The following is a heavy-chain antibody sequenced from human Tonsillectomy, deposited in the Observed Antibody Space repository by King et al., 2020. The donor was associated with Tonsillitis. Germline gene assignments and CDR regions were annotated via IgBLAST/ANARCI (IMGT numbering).Heavy chain of an antibody. CDR1: GGSFSGYY. D-gene: IGHD6-13*01. J-gene: IGHJ5*02. V-gene: IGHV4-34*01. CDR3: ARGPEEEQQLVGDWFDP. CDR2: INHSGST. Sequence: QVQLQQWGAGLLKPSETLSLTCAVYGGSFSGYYWSWIRQPPGKGLEWIGEINHSGSTNYNPSLKSRVTISEDTSKNQFSLQLSSVTAADTAVYYCARGPEEEQQLVGDWFDPWGQGTLVTVSS.